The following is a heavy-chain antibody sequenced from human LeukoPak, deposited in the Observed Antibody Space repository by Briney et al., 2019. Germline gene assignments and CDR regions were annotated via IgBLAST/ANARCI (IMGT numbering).Heavy chain of an antibody. CDR1: GFTFSSSW. V-gene: IGHV3-74*01. Sequence: GGSLRLSCAASGFTFSSSWMYWVRQAPGKGLMWVSRISVDGSTTIYADSVKGRFTCSRDNANNTLFLQMNSLSPDDTSVYYCAKVRSSSFFEYWGQGTLVTVSS. D-gene: IGHD6-13*01. J-gene: IGHJ4*02. CDR3: AKVRSSSFFEY. CDR2: ISVDGSTT.